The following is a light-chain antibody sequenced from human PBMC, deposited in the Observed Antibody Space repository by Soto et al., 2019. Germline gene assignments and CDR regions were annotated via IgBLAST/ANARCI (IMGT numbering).Light chain of an antibody. V-gene: IGKV3-15*01. CDR2: GAS. J-gene: IGKJ2*01. Sequence: VVTQSPVTLSVSPGERVTLSCRASQSVDSDVAWFHHKPGQAPRLLIYGASTRAAGIPARFSGSGYETDFTFTIRGLEPEDSATYFCQQYNHWVRGTFGQGTKLEIK. CDR1: QSVDSD. CDR3: QQYNHWVRGT.